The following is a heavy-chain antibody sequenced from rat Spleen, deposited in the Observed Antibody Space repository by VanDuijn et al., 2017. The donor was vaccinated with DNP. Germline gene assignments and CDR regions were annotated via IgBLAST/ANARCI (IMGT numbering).Heavy chain of an antibody. CDR3: AKPDY. V-gene: IGHV3-1*01. CDR1: GYSITSNY. CDR2: IRYSGDT. J-gene: IGHJ2*01. Sequence: EVQLQESGSGLVKPSQSLSLTCSVTGYSITSNYWGWIRQFPGNKMEYIGHIRYSGDTTYSPSLKSRISMTKDTSKNQFFLRLNSVSSEDTATYFCAKPDYWGQGVMVTVSS.